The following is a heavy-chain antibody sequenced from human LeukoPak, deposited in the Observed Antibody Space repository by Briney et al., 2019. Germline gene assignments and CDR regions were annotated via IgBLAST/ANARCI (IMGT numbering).Heavy chain of an antibody. CDR2: IKEDGSEK. Sequence: GGSLRLSCAASGFTFSSYWMSWVRQAPGKGLEWVANIKEDGSEKDYVDSVKGRFVISRDNAKNSLYLQMNSLRAEDTAVYYCAKGPSYCGGNCYYYFDYWGQGTLVTVSS. D-gene: IGHD2-21*01. J-gene: IGHJ4*02. CDR3: AKGPSYCGGNCYYYFDY. CDR1: GFTFSSYW. V-gene: IGHV3-7*01.